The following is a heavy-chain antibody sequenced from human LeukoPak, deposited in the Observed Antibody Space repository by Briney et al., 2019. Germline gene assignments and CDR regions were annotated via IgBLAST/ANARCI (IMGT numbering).Heavy chain of an antibody. CDR1: GFTFSSYS. J-gene: IGHJ4*02. CDR2: ISSSSSYI. CDR3: ARKGIAVAGTRGYYFEY. Sequence: PGGSLRLSCAASGFTFSSYSMNWVRQAPGKGLEGVSSISSSSSYIYYADSVKGRFTISRDNAKNSLYMQMNSLRAEDTAVYYCARKGIAVAGTRGYYFEYWGQGTLVTVSS. D-gene: IGHD6-19*01. V-gene: IGHV3-21*01.